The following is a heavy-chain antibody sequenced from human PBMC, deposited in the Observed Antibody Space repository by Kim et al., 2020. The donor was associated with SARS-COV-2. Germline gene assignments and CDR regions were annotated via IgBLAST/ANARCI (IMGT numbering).Heavy chain of an antibody. Sequence: SNNYNSSLKRRVTISVDRSRNQFSMNLTSVTAADTAVYYCAGGSWAIRFDQWGQGSLVTISS. J-gene: IGHJ4*02. CDR3: AGGSWAIRFDQ. CDR2: SN. D-gene: IGHD3-16*01. V-gene: IGHV4-34*01.